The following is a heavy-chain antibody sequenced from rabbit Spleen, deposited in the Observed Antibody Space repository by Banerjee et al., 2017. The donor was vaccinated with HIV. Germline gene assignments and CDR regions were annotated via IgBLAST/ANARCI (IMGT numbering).Heavy chain of an antibody. CDR1: GFTLSTYY. CDR3: ARRYGNSDVAYF. CDR2: IYTTGST. V-gene: IGHV1S7*01. Sequence: QLEESGGGLVKPEGSLKLSCKASGFTLSTYYMNWVRQAPGKGLEWIGIIYTTGSTYYASWVNDRFTISRDNAQNTLYLQLNSLTAADTATYFCARRYGNSDVAYF. D-gene: IGHD7-1*01. J-gene: IGHJ4*01.